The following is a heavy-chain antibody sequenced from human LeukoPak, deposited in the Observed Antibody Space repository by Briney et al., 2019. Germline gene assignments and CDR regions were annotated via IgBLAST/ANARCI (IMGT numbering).Heavy chain of an antibody. CDR2: IYTSGST. CDR1: GGFISSYY. D-gene: IGHD6-13*01. CDR3: ARGRGIAAAGRYFDY. V-gene: IGHV4-4*07. Sequence: PSETLSLTCTVSGGFISSYYWSWIRQPAGKGLEWIGRIYTSGSTNYNPSLKSRVTMSVDTSKNQFSLKLSSVTAADTAVYYCARGRGIAAAGRYFDYWGQGTLVTVSS. J-gene: IGHJ4*02.